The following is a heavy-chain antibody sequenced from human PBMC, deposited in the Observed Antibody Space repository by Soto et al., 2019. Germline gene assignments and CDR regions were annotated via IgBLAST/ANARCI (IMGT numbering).Heavy chain of an antibody. V-gene: IGHV3-30-3*01. CDR1: GFTFSSYA. CDR3: ARGNIAT. Sequence: QVQLVESGGGVVQPGRSLRLSCAASGFTFSSYAMHWVRQAPGKGLEWVAVISYDGSNKYYADSVKGRFTISRDNSKNMLYLQMNSLRAEDTAVYYCARGNIATWGQGTLVTVSS. J-gene: IGHJ4*02. CDR2: ISYDGSNK. D-gene: IGHD6-13*01.